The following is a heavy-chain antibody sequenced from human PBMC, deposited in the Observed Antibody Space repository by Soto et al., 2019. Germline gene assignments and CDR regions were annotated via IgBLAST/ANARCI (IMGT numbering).Heavy chain of an antibody. CDR1: GFTFSSYS. CDR2: ISSSSSYI. D-gene: IGHD6-6*01. V-gene: IGHV3-21*04. Sequence: GGSLRLSCAASGFTFSSYSMNWVRQAPGKGLEWVSSISSSSSYIYYADSVKGRFTISRDNSKNLLYLQMTSLRAEDTALYYCAKVCSSSWSPHYYFDYWGQGSLVPVSS. J-gene: IGHJ4*02. CDR3: AKVCSSSWSPHYYFDY.